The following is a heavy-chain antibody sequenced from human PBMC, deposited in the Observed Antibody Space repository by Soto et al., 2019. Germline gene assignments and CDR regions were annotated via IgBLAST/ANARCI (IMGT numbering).Heavy chain of an antibody. CDR2: IYHSGST. CDR1: GGSISSGGYS. J-gene: IGHJ4*02. D-gene: IGHD5-12*01. V-gene: IGHV4-30-2*01. CDR3: AAGGGLPRYY. Sequence: QLQLQESGSGLVKPSQTLSLTCAVSGGSISSGGYSWSWIRQPPGKGLEWIGYIYHSGSTYYNPSLKSGGTISVDRPKNQFSLKLSSVTAADTAVYYCAAGGGLPRYYWGQGTLVTVSS.